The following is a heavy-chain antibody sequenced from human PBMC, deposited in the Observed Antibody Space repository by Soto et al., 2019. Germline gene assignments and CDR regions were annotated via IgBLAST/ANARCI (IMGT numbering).Heavy chain of an antibody. V-gene: IGHV1-18*04. CDR1: CYSFTSYG. J-gene: IGHJ4*02. D-gene: IGHD3-3*02. Sequence: SSAKVSCKGSCYSFTSYGISWVRQAPGQGLEWMGWISAYNGNTNYAQKLQGRVTMTTDTSTSTAYMELRSLRSDDTAVYYCARDHFLGLNGYWGQGTLVTVSS. CDR2: ISAYNGNT. CDR3: ARDHFLGLNGY.